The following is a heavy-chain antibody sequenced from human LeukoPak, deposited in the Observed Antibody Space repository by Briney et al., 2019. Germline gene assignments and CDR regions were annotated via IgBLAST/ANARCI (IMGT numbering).Heavy chain of an antibody. CDR2: IYPGDSDT. D-gene: IGHD5-18*01. Sequence: GESLKISCKGSGYSFTSYWIGWVRPMPGKGLEWMGIIYPGDSDTRYSPPFQGQVTISADKSISTAYLQWSSLKASDTAMYYCASGASWDTAMVHFDYWGQGTLVTVSS. CDR1: GYSFTSYW. V-gene: IGHV5-51*01. CDR3: ASGASWDTAMVHFDY. J-gene: IGHJ4*02.